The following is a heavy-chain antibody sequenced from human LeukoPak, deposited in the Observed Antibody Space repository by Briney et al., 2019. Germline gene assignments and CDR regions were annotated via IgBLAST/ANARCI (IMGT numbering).Heavy chain of an antibody. D-gene: IGHD3-10*01. CDR3: AKDLLRAGSGSYYFDY. J-gene: IGHJ4*02. V-gene: IGHV3-23*01. CDR1: GFTDG. CDR2: ISGSGDST. Sequence: GGSLRLSCAASGFTDGMTWVRQAPGKGLEWVSAISGSGDSTFYADSVKGRFTISRDNSKNSLYLQMNSLRAEDTAVYYCAKDLLRAGSGSYYFDYWGQGTLVTVSS.